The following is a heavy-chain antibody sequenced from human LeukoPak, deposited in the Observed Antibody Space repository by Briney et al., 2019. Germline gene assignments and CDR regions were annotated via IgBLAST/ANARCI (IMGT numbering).Heavy chain of an antibody. D-gene: IGHD3-10*01. Sequence: SETLSLSCAVSGYSISSSNWWGWIRQPPGKGLEWIGYIYYSGSTYYNPSLKSRVTMSVDTSKNHFSLKLSSVTAVDTAVYYCARSPVVRGVIKFFDYWGQGTLVTVSS. CDR1: GYSISSSNW. CDR2: IYYSGST. CDR3: ARSPVVRGVIKFFDY. V-gene: IGHV4-28*01. J-gene: IGHJ4*02.